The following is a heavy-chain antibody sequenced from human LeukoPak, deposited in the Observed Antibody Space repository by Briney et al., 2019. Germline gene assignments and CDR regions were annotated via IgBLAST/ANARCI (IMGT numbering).Heavy chain of an antibody. Sequence: GESLKISCKGSGYSFTSYWIGWVRQMPGKGLEWMGKIDPSDLYTDYSPSFQGHVTISADTSINTAFLEWSSLKTSDTAIYYCASSIAAAGIGQNTSDIWGQGTVVAVSS. D-gene: IGHD6-13*01. CDR3: ASSIAAAGIGQNTSDI. V-gene: IGHV5-10-1*01. CDR1: GYSFTSYW. CDR2: IDPSDLYT. J-gene: IGHJ3*02.